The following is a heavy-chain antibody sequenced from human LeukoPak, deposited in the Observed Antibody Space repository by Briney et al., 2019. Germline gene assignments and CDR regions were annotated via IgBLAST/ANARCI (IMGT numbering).Heavy chain of an antibody. D-gene: IGHD3-10*01. CDR1: GYIFTNHY. J-gene: IGHJ4*02. Sequence: GASVKVSCKASGYIFTNHYMHWVRQAPGQGLEWMGLINPSGSSTLYAEKFRGRIIMTRDMSTATDYMELSSLRVEDTAVYYCARVAKYYYGSETYYFFEHWGQGTPVTASS. V-gene: IGHV1-46*01. CDR3: ARVAKYYYGSETYYFFEH. CDR2: INPSGSST.